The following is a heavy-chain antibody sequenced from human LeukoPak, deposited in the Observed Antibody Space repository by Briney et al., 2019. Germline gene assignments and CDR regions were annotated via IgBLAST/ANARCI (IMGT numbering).Heavy chain of an antibody. CDR1: GYTFTSYA. CDR3: ARGLAARGGDY. D-gene: IGHD6-6*01. J-gene: IGHJ4*02. V-gene: IGHV1-3*01. Sequence: ASVKVSCKASGYTFTSYAMHWVRQAPGQRLEWMGWINVGNGNTKYSQEFQDRVTITRDTSAITVYMELSRLRSDDTAVYYCARGLAARGGDYWGQGTLVTVSS. CDR2: INVGNGNT.